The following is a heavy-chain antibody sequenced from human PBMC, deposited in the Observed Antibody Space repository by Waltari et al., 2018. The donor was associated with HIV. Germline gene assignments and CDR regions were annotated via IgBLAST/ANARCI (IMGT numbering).Heavy chain of an antibody. D-gene: IGHD3-22*01. J-gene: IGHJ4*02. Sequence: EVQLVESGGGLVQPGRSLRLSCAASGFTFDDYAMHWVRQAPGKGLEWVSGISWNRGSIGYADSVKGRFTISRDNAKNSLYLQMNSLRAEDTALYYCAKVGDSSGYYYFDYWGQGTLVTVSS. CDR2: ISWNRGSI. V-gene: IGHV3-9*01. CDR1: GFTFDDYA. CDR3: AKVGDSSGYYYFDY.